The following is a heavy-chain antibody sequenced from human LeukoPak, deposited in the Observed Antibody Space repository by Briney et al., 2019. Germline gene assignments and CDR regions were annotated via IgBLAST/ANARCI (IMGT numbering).Heavy chain of an antibody. J-gene: IGHJ2*01. Sequence: SETLSLTCTVSGGSISSGGYYWSWIRQHPGKGLEWIGYIYYSGSTYYNPSLKSRVTISVDTSKNQFSLKLSSVTAADTAVYYCARDTGPFNVLLWFGDPGWYFDLWGRGTLVTVSS. CDR3: ARDTGPFNVLLWFGDPGWYFDL. CDR2: IYYSGST. V-gene: IGHV4-31*03. CDR1: GGSISSGGYY. D-gene: IGHD3-10*01.